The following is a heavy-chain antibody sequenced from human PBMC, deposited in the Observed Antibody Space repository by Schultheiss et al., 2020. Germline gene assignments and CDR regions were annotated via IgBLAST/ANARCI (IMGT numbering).Heavy chain of an antibody. CDR3: ARDSYGMDV. V-gene: IGHV3-11*04. CDR2: ISSSGSTI. CDR1: GGSISSYY. Sequence: LSLTCTVSGGSISSYYWSWIRQPAGKGLEWVSYISSSGSTIYYADSVKGRFTISRDNAKNSLYLQMNSLRDEDTAVYYCARDSYGMDVWGQGTTVT. J-gene: IGHJ6*02.